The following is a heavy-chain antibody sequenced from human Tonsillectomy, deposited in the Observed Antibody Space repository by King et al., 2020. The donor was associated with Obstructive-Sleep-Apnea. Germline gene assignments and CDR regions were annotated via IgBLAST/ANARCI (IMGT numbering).Heavy chain of an antibody. V-gene: IGHV3-49*03. Sequence: QLVQSGGGLVQPGRSLRLSCTASGFTFGDYAMSWFRQAPGKGLEWVGFIRRKVYGGATEYADFVKGRFTISRDDSKSIAYLQMTSLKTEDTAVYYCTRDLGYYDTSGYLGFYWGQGTLVTVSS. D-gene: IGHD3-22*01. CDR2: IRRKVYGGAT. CDR3: TRDLGYYDTSGYLGFY. J-gene: IGHJ4*02. CDR1: GFTFGDYA.